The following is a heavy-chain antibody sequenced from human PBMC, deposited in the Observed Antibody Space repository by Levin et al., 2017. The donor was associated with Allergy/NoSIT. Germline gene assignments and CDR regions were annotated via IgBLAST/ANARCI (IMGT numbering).Heavy chain of an antibody. CDR2: IYLSGST. J-gene: IGHJ4*02. D-gene: IGHD5-18*01. CDR3: ARVAGYSYGYYLDY. V-gene: IGHV4-30-2*01. Sequence: SETLSLTCAVSGGSISSGGYSWSWIRQPPGKGLEWIGNIYLSGSTNDNPSLKSPVTMSVDRSKNQFSLKLSYVTAPATAVYYCARVAGYSYGYYLDYWGPGTLVTVSS. CDR1: GGSISSGGYS.